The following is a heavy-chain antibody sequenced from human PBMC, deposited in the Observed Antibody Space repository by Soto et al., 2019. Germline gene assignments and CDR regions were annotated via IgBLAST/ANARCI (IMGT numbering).Heavy chain of an antibody. CDR2: VSWNGSRT. D-gene: IGHD2-15*01. CDR3: VGNSAYSYIGESFGDFVY. J-gene: IGHJ4*02. CDR1: GFTFSNSD. Sequence: EVQLVESGGGLVQPGGSLRLSCAASGFTFSNSDMNWVHQAPGKGLEWVSGVSWNGSRTHYADSVKGRFIISRDDSSNTLYLQTKSLRADDTAVYVCVGNSAYSYIGESFGDFVYLGQGPLVTVCS. V-gene: IGHV3-35*01.